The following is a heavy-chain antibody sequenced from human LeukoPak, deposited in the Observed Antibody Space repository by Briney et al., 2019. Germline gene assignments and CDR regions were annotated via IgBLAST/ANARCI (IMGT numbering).Heavy chain of an antibody. D-gene: IGHD6-19*01. CDR1: GFTFDDYA. V-gene: IGHV3-9*01. Sequence: GGSLRLSCAASGFTFDDYAMHWVRQAPGKGLEWVSGISWNSGSIGYADSVKGRFTISRDNAKNSLYLQMNSLRAEDTALYYCAKEPRSSGWFDYWGQGTLVTVSS. CDR2: ISWNSGSI. J-gene: IGHJ4*02. CDR3: AKEPRSSGWFDY.